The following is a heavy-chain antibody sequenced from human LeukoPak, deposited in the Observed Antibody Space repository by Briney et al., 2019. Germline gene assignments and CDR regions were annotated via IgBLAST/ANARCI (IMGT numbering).Heavy chain of an antibody. CDR2: IYYSGIT. Sequence: SETLSLTCTVSGGSISSYYWSWIRQPPGKGLEWIGYIYYSGITKHNPSLKSRVTISVDTSKNQFSLNLYSVTAADTAVYYCAAVTTTDFDFWGQGTLVTVSS. CDR1: GGSISSYY. CDR3: AAVTTTDFDF. V-gene: IGHV4-59*01. D-gene: IGHD4-17*01. J-gene: IGHJ4*02.